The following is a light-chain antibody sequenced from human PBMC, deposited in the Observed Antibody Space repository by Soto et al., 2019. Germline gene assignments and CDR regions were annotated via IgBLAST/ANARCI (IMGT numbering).Light chain of an antibody. CDR1: QSINSW. V-gene: IGKV1-5*03. CDR3: QQYNSYPLT. CDR2: KAS. Sequence: DIQMTQSPSTLSASVGDRVTITCRASQSINSWLAWYQQKPGKAPKLLIYKASRLESGVPSRLIGIGSGTVFTLIISSLQPDDFATYYCQQYNSYPLTFGGGTKVDIK. J-gene: IGKJ4*01.